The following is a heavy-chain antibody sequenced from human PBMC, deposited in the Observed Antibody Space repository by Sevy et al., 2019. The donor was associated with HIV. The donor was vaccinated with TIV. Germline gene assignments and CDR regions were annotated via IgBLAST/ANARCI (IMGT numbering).Heavy chain of an antibody. V-gene: IGHV4-59*01. CDR3: ARDRTYGSSELDY. J-gene: IGHJ4*02. Sequence: SETLSLICTVSGDSISGYYWSWLRQSPGKGLEWIGAIYYSGSTNYNPSLESRVTISVDTSKSQFPLNLSSVTAADTAVFYCARDRTYGSSELDYWGQGILVTVSS. D-gene: IGHD6-6*01. CDR1: GDSISGYY. CDR2: IYYSGST.